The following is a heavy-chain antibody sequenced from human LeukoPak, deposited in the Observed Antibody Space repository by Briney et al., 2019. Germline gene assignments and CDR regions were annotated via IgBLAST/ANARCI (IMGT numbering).Heavy chain of an antibody. V-gene: IGHV1-69*04. Sequence: ASVKVSCKASGGTFSSYAISWVRQAPGQGLEWMGRIIPIFGIANYAQKFQGRVTITADKSTSTAYMELSRLRSEDRGVYYCARHPDGYNSYYFDYWGQGTLVTVP. D-gene: IGHD5-24*01. CDR2: IIPIFGIA. CDR1: GGTFSSYA. J-gene: IGHJ4*02. CDR3: ARHPDGYNSYYFDY.